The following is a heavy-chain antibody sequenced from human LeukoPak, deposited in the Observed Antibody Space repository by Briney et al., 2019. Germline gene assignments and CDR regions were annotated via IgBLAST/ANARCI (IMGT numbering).Heavy chain of an antibody. Sequence: PSETLSLTCTVSGGSISSSSYYWGWIRQPPGKGLEWIGSIYHSGSTYYNPSLKSRVTISVDTSKNQFSLKLSSVTAADTAVYYCARGSSWYGGDFDYWGQGTLVTVSS. CDR3: ARGSSWYGGDFDY. J-gene: IGHJ4*02. CDR1: GGSISSSSYY. V-gene: IGHV4-39*07. D-gene: IGHD6-13*01. CDR2: IYHSGST.